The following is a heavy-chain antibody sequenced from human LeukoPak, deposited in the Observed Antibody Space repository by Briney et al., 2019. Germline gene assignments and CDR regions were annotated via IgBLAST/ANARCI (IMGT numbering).Heavy chain of an antibody. CDR3: ARVRVSSYYGMDI. CDR2: INQGESEK. J-gene: IGHJ6*02. Sequence: PGGSLTLSCAASGFTFSNYWMSWVRQAPGKGLEWVTNINQGESEKYYVDSVKGRFTISRDNAKNSLYLQMNTLRAEDTAVYYCARVRVSSYYGMDIWGQGTTVTVSS. CDR1: GFTFSNYW. V-gene: IGHV3-7*05. D-gene: IGHD2/OR15-2a*01.